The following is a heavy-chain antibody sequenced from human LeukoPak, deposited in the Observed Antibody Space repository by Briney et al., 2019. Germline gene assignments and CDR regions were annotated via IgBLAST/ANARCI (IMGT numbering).Heavy chain of an antibody. J-gene: IGHJ4*02. CDR3: ARHLGATVDY. CDR2: IYYSGST. D-gene: IGHD1-26*01. Sequence: SETLSLTCTVSGGSISSYYWSWIRQPPGKGLEWIGYIYYSGSTNYNPSLKSRVTISVDTSKNQFSLKLSSVTAADTAVYYCARHLGATVDYWGQETLVTVSS. CDR1: GGSISSYY. V-gene: IGHV4-59*08.